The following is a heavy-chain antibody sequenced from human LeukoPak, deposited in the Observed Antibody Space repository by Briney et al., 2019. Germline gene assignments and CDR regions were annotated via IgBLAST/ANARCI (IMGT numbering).Heavy chain of an antibody. CDR2: ISSTGGSA. D-gene: IGHD2-15*01. Sequence: PGGSLRLSCAASGCTFSSYAMSWVRQTPGKGLEWVSAISSTGGSAYYAGSVKGRFTISRDNSKDTLWLQMNSLRAEDTALYYCAKLSGGSCYSGSDFWGPGTLVTVSS. CDR1: GCTFSSYA. V-gene: IGHV3-23*01. CDR3: AKLSGGSCYSGSDF. J-gene: IGHJ4*02.